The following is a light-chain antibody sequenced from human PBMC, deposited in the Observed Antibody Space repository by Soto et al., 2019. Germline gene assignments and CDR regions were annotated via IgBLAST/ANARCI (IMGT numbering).Light chain of an antibody. Sequence: DIQMTQSPSTLSASVGDRVTITCLASQNIERWLAWYQQKPGKAPKLLLYDVSSLESGVPSRFSGSGSATEFILTINGLQPDDFATYFCQQFKSGTWTFGQGTKVEVK. J-gene: IGKJ1*01. V-gene: IGKV1-5*01. CDR1: QNIERW. CDR2: DVS. CDR3: QQFKSGTWT.